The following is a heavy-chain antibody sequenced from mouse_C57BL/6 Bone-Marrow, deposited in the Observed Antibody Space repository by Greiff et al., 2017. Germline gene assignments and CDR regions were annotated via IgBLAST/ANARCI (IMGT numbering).Heavy chain of an antibody. CDR2: IDPSDSET. CDR3: AIYGKNGAY. J-gene: IGHJ3*01. CDR1: GYTFTSYW. D-gene: IGHD2-1*01. Sequence: QVQLKQPGAELVRPGSSVKLSCKASGYTFTSYWMHWVRQTPIQGLEWIGNIDPSDSETHYNQKFKDKATLTVDKSSSTAYMQLSSLTSEDSAVYYCAIYGKNGAYWGQGTLVTVSA. V-gene: IGHV1-52*01.